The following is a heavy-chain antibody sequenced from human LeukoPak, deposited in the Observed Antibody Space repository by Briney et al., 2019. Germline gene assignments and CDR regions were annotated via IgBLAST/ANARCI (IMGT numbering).Heavy chain of an antibody. D-gene: IGHD3-10*01. J-gene: IGHJ5*02. CDR2: INPNSGGT. Sequence: GASVKVSCKASGYSVTGYYMHWVRQAPGQGLEWMGWINPNSGGTNFAQKFQGRVTMTRDTSISTAYMELSRPRSDDTAVYYCARGAPYGSGSYYWSWGQGTLVTVSS. CDR3: ARGAPYGSGSYYWS. V-gene: IGHV1-2*02. CDR1: GYSVTGYY.